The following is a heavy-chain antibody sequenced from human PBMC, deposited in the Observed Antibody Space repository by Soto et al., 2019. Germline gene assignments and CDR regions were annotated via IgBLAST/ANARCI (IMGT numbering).Heavy chain of an antibody. CDR3: ALMLYTEEGVGLDV. CDR1: VFIFSDYT. D-gene: IGHD2-8*01. V-gene: IGHV3-21*01. Sequence: GSLRLSCTASVFIFSDYTINWVRQAPGKGLEWVSSVSRRSENLLYADSVKGRFTISRDNAKNSVSLQMNSLRAEDTALYYCALMLYTEEGVGLDVWGQGTRSPSP. CDR2: VSRRSENL. J-gene: IGHJ6*02.